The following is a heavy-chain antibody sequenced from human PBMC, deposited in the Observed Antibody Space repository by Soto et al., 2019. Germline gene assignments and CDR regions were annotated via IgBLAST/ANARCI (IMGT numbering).Heavy chain of an antibody. CDR2: TRNKANSYTT. D-gene: IGHD6-13*01. Sequence: GGSLRLSCAASGFTFSDHYMDWVRQAPGKGLEWVGRTRNKANSYTTEYAASVKGRFTISRDDSKNSLYLQMNSLKTEDTAVYYCARVAADGFDYWGQGTLVTVSS. V-gene: IGHV3-72*01. CDR1: GFTFSDHY. CDR3: ARVAADGFDY. J-gene: IGHJ4*02.